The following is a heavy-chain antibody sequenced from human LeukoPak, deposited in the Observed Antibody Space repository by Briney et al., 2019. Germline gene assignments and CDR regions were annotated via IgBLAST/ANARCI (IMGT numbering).Heavy chain of an antibody. D-gene: IGHD3-22*01. CDR3: ARDGPLMMVGEFDY. CDR2: ISAYNGNT. Sequence: ASVKVSCKASGGTFSSYAISWVRQAPGQGLEWMGWISAYNGNTNYAQKLQGRVTMTTDTSTSTAYMELRSLRSDDTAVYYCARDGPLMMVGEFDYWGQGTLVTVSS. CDR1: GGTFSSYA. J-gene: IGHJ4*02. V-gene: IGHV1-18*01.